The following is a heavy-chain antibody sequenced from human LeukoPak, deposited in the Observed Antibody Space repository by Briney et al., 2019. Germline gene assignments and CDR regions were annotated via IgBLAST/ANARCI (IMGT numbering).Heavy chain of an antibody. D-gene: IGHD6-19*01. CDR2: FNPKHGET. Sequence: ASVKVSCKVSGYTLTELSIHWVRQAPGKGLEWMGGFNPKHGETIYAQKFQDRVTMTRDTSISTAYMELSRLRSDDTAVYYCAREVKEQWLVRGYYFDYWGQGTLVTVSS. CDR1: GYTLTELS. J-gene: IGHJ4*02. V-gene: IGHV1-24*01. CDR3: AREVKEQWLVRGYYFDY.